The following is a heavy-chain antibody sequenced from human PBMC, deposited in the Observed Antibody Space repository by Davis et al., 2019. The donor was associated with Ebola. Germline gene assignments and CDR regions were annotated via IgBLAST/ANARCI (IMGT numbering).Heavy chain of an antibody. Sequence: GESLKISCAASGFVFRNYVMSWVRQAPGKGLEWVALKSFDGRNKYYADSVKGRFTISRDNSKNTLYLQMNSLRAEDTAVYYCAKVELGGYWGQGTLVTVSS. CDR3: AKVELGGY. CDR1: GFVFRNYV. V-gene: IGHV3-30*18. D-gene: IGHD7-27*01. CDR2: KSFDGRNK. J-gene: IGHJ4*02.